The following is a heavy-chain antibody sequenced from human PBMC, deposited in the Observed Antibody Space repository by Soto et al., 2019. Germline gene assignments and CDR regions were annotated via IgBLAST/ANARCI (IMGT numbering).Heavy chain of an antibody. V-gene: IGHV1-46*03. CDR2: INPSGGST. CDR1: GYTFTSYY. CDR3: ARDFIYAPSKYYYYYCKMDV. D-gene: IGHD3-16*02. J-gene: IGHJ6*03. Sequence: QVQLVQSGAEVKKPGASVKVSCKASGYTFTSYYMHWVRQAPGQGLEWMGIINPSGGSTSYAQKCQCRVTMTEDTSTSTVYMKLSSLRSEDTAVYYCARDFIYAPSKYYYYYCKMDVWGKGTTVTVSS.